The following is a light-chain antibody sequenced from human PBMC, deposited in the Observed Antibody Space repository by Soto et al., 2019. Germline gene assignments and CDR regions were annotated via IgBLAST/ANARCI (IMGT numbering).Light chain of an antibody. V-gene: IGLV1-47*01. Sequence: QSVLTQPPSASGTPGQRVTISCSGSSSNIGSNYVYWYQQLPGTAPELLIYRNNQRPSGVPDRFSGSKSGTSASLAISGLRSEDEADFYCAAWDDILSGFVVFGGGTKLTVL. CDR2: RNN. J-gene: IGLJ2*01. CDR1: SSNIGSNY. CDR3: AAWDDILSGFVV.